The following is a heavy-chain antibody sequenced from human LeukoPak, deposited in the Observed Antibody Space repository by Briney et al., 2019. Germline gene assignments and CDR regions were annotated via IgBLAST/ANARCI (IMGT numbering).Heavy chain of an antibody. J-gene: IGHJ6*02. Sequence: GGSLRLSCVASGFTFTSYTMNWVRQAPGKGLEWVASISGSSDYIDYADSLQGRFTISRDNAKNTVYLQMNSLRTEDTAVYYCARGLPNYYGMDVWGQGTTVSVSS. CDR3: ARGLPNYYGMDV. CDR1: GFTFTSYT. CDR2: ISGSSDYI. V-gene: IGHV3-21*01.